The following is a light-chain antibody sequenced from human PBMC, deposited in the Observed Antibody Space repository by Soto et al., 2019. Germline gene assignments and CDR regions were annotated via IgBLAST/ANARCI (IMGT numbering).Light chain of an antibody. CDR2: DAY. CDR1: HDIGNS. J-gene: IGKJ3*01. CDR3: QKSDHLPL. Sequence: DIQMTQSPRSLSASVGDRVTITCQASHDIGNSLNWYQAKPGQAPKLVIYDAYNLETGVPSTFSGSGYGTLFTFTISGLRPEDIATYYCQKSDHLPLFGPGTKVDIK. V-gene: IGKV1-33*01.